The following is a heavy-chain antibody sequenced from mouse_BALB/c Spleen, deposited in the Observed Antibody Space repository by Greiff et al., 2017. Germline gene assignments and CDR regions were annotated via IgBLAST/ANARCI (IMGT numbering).Heavy chain of an antibody. CDR2: ISYSGGT. CDR1: GDSITSGY. V-gene: IGHV3-8*02. Sequence: DVKLVESGPSLVKPSQTLSLTCSVTGDSITSGYWNWIRKFPGNKLEYMGYISYSGGTYYNPSLKSRISITRDTSKNQYYLQLNSVTTEDTATYYCARYPLWYYAMDYWGQGTSVTVSS. J-gene: IGHJ4*01. D-gene: IGHD1-1*02. CDR3: ARYPLWYYAMDY.